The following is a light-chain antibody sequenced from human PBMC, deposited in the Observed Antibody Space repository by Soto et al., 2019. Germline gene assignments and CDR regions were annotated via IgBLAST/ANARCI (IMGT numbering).Light chain of an antibody. Sequence: DIVLTQSPGTLSLSPGERATLSCRASQSVSSSYLAWYQEKPGQAPRLLIYGASSRATGIPDRFSGNGSGADFTLTISRLEPEDFAVYYCQQYGNSPQITFGQGTRLEIK. CDR3: QQYGNSPQIT. J-gene: IGKJ5*01. CDR1: QSVSSSY. CDR2: GAS. V-gene: IGKV3-20*01.